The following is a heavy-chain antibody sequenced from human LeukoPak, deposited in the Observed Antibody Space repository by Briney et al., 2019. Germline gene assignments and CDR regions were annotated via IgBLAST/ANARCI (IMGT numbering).Heavy chain of an antibody. CDR1: GFTFSSYS. CDR2: ISSSSSYI. Sequence: GGSLRLSCAASGFTFSSYSMNWVRQAPGKGLEWVSSISSSSSYIYYADSVKGRFTISRDNAKNSLYLQMNSLRAEDTAVYYCARSRIAAAGEYFQHWGQGTPVTVSS. V-gene: IGHV3-21*01. CDR3: ARSRIAAAGEYFQH. J-gene: IGHJ1*01. D-gene: IGHD6-13*01.